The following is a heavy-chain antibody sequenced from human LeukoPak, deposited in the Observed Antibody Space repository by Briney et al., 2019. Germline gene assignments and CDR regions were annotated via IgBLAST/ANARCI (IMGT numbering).Heavy chain of an antibody. V-gene: IGHV3-7*05. CDR1: GFTVSSNY. CDR3: ARASYFDY. Sequence: GGSLRLSCAASGFTVSSNYMSWVRQAPGEGLEWVANIKQDGSDEYYVDSVKGRFTISRDDAKGSLYLQMNSLRAEDTAVYYCARASYFDYWGQGTLVTVSS. CDR2: IKQDGSDE. J-gene: IGHJ4*02.